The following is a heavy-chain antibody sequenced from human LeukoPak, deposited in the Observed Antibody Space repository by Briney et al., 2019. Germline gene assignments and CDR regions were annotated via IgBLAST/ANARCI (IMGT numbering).Heavy chain of an antibody. CDR3: ARDTNYYDSSGLY. D-gene: IGHD3-22*01. CDR1: GFTFSSYS. J-gene: IGHJ4*02. Sequence: GGSLRLSCAASGFTFSSYSMNWVRQAPGKGLEWVSYISSSSSTIYYADSVKGRFTISRDNAKNSLYLQMNSLRAEDTAVYYCARDTNYYDSSGLYWGQGTLVTVSS. V-gene: IGHV3-48*01. CDR2: ISSSSSTI.